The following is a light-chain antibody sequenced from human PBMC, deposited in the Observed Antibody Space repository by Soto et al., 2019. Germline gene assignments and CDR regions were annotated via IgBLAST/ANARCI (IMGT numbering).Light chain of an antibody. CDR2: DVS. Sequence: AIRMTQSPPSLSASTGHTVTITCKASQSLISNLAWSQQKPGKAPKLLIYDVSTLQGGVPSRFSGSGSGTDFTLNISWVQAEDVGAYYCLQNYRYPRTFGRGTKVEIK. CDR3: LQNYRYPRT. V-gene: IGKV1-8*01. J-gene: IGKJ4*01. CDR1: QSLISN.